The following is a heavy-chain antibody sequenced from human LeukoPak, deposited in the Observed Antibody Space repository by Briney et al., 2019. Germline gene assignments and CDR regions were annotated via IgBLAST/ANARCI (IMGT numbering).Heavy chain of an antibody. CDR3: ARGLTYYDFWSGYAENWFVP. CDR1: GYTFTSYD. Sequence: GASVKVSCKASGYTFTSYDINWVRQATGQGLEWMGWMNPNSGNTGYAQKFQGRVTMTRNTSISTAYMELSSLRSEDTAVYYCARGLTYYDFWSGYAENWFVPWGQGTLVTVSS. D-gene: IGHD3-3*01. V-gene: IGHV1-8*01. CDR2: MNPNSGNT. J-gene: IGHJ5*02.